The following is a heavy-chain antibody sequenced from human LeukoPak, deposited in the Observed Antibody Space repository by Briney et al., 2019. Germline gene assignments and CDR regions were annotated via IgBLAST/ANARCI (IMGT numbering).Heavy chain of an antibody. Sequence: ASVKVSCKASGGTFSSYAISWVRQAPGQGLEWMGGIIPIFGTANYAQKFQGRVTITADKSTSTAYMELSSLRSEDTAVYYCARVKLRLNWFDPWGQGTLVTVSS. V-gene: IGHV1-69*06. J-gene: IGHJ5*02. D-gene: IGHD5-12*01. CDR1: GGTFSSYA. CDR3: ARVKLRLNWFDP. CDR2: IIPIFGTA.